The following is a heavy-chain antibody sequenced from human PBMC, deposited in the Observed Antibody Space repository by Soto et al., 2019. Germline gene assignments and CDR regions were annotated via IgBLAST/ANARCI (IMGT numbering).Heavy chain of an antibody. CDR3: ARDTNYYKTGRAQNAFDI. Sequence: PSETLSLTCTVSGGSISSGDYYWSWIRQPPGKGLEWIGYIYYSGSTYYNPSLKSRVTISVDTSKNQLSLKLNSVTAADTAMYYCARDTNYYKTGRAQNAFDIWGQGTMVTVS. CDR2: IYYSGST. J-gene: IGHJ3*02. V-gene: IGHV4-30-4*01. D-gene: IGHD3-10*01. CDR1: GGSISSGDYY.